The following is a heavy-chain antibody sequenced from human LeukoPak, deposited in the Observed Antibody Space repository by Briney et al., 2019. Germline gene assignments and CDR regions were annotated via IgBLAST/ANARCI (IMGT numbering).Heavy chain of an antibody. J-gene: IGHJ5*02. CDR3: AKDLVAVAGTFDP. Sequence: GGSLRLSCAASGFTFSSYEMNWVRQAPGKGLEWVSYISSSGSTIYYADSVKGRFTISRDNSKNTLYLQMNSLRAEDTAVYYCAKDLVAVAGTFDPWGQGTLVTVSS. CDR2: ISSSGSTI. CDR1: GFTFSSYE. V-gene: IGHV3-48*03. D-gene: IGHD6-19*01.